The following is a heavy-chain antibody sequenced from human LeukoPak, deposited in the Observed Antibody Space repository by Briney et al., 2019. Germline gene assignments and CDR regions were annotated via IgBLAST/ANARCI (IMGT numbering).Heavy chain of an antibody. V-gene: IGHV3-23*01. CDR3: AKVGSSTWYMYYFDY. CDR1: GFAFNIYA. CDR2: ISGDSATP. J-gene: IGHJ4*02. D-gene: IGHD6-13*01. Sequence: PGGSLRLSCAASGFAFNIYAMTWVRQAPGKGLEWVSTISGDSATPYFADSVKGRFTISRDNSKNTLYLQMNSLRVEGTAVYYCAKVGSSTWYMYYFDYWGQGALVTVPS.